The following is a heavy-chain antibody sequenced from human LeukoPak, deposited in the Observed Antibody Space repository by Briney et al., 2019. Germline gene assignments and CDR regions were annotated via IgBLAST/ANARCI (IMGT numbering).Heavy chain of an antibody. CDR2: IYYSGST. J-gene: IGHJ4*02. D-gene: IGHD5-12*01. CDR3: ARTRGYSGYDFDY. CDR1: GGSISSGGYY. V-gene: IGHV4-30-4*08. Sequence: SETLSLTCTVSGGSISSGGYYWSWIRQHPGKGLEWIGYIYYSGSTYYNPSLKSRVTISVDTSKNQFSLKLSSVTAADTAVYYCARTRGYSGYDFDYWGQGTLVTVSS.